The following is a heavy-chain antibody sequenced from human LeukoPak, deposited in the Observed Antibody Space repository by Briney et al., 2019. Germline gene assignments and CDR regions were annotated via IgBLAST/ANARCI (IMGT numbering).Heavy chain of an antibody. Sequence: SETLSLTCTVSGGSISSGGYYWSWIRQHPGKGLGWIGYIYYSGSTYYNPSLKSRVTISVDTSKNQFSLKLSSVTAADTAVYYCARSDSSGYQDYWGQGTLVTVSS. CDR3: ARSDSSGYQDY. J-gene: IGHJ4*02. V-gene: IGHV4-31*03. D-gene: IGHD3-22*01. CDR2: IYYSGST. CDR1: GGSISSGGYY.